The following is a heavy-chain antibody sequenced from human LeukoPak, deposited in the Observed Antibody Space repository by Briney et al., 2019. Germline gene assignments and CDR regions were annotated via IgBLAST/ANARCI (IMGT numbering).Heavy chain of an antibody. J-gene: IGHJ6*03. Sequence: PGGSLRLPCAASGFTFDDYTMHWVRQAPGKGLEWVSLISWDGGSTYYADSVKGRFTISRDNSKNSLYLQMNSLRTEDTALYYCAKMGAAGYYYYYMDVWGKGTTVTVSS. CDR1: GFTFDDYT. CDR3: AKMGAAGYYYYYMDV. CDR2: ISWDGGST. V-gene: IGHV3-43*01. D-gene: IGHD2-15*01.